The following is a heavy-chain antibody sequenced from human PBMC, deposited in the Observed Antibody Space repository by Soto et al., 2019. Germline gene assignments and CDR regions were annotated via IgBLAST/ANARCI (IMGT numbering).Heavy chain of an antibody. CDR2: IDPRDSYT. V-gene: IGHV5-10-1*01. CDR1: GYSFTSYW. Sequence: GESLKISCKGSGYSFTSYWITWVRQMPGKGLEWMGTIDPRDSYTKYSPSFQGHVTISAAKSITTVFLQWSSLRASDTAMYYCARQIYDSDSGPNFQYYFDSWGQGTLVTVSS. CDR3: ARQIYDSDSGPNFQYYFDS. J-gene: IGHJ4*02. D-gene: IGHD3-22*01.